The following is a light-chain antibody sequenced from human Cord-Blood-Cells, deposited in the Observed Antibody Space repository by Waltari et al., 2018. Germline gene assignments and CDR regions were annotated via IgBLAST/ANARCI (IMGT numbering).Light chain of an antibody. CDR2: EDN. J-gene: IGLJ3*02. CDR3: QSYDSSNWV. CDR1: SGSIASNY. Sequence: NFMLTQPHSVSESPGKTVTISCTGSSGSIASNYVQWYQQRPGSAPTTVIYEDNQRTSGGPDRFSGSIDSSSNSASLTISGLKTEDGADYYCQSYDSSNWVFGGGTKLTVL. V-gene: IGLV6-57*02.